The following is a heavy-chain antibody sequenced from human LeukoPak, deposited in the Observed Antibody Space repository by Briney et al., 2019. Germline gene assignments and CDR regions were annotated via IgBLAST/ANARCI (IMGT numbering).Heavy chain of an antibody. CDR1: GGSISSYY. V-gene: IGHV4-59*01. CDR2: IYYSGST. Sequence: SETLSLTCTVSGGSISSYYWSWIRQPPGKGLEWIGYIYYSGSTNYNPSLKSRVTISVDTSKNQFSLKLSSVTAADTAVYYCARAAVTTSRYFQHWGQGTLVTVSS. D-gene: IGHD4-17*01. J-gene: IGHJ1*01. CDR3: ARAAVTTSRYFQH.